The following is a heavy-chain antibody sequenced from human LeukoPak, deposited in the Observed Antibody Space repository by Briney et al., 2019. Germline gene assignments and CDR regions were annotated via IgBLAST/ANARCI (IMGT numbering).Heavy chain of an antibody. CDR1: GFTFSSYW. J-gene: IGHJ6*02. D-gene: IGHD3-3*01. Sequence: PGGSLRLSCAASGFTFSSYWMSWVRQAPGKGLEWVANIKQDGSEKYYVDSVKGRFTISRDNAKDSLYLQMNSLKAEDTAVYYCARGDTYYDFWSGYYAYYYYGMDVWGQGTTVTVSS. CDR3: ARGDTYYDFWSGYYAYYYYGMDV. V-gene: IGHV3-7*01. CDR2: IKQDGSEK.